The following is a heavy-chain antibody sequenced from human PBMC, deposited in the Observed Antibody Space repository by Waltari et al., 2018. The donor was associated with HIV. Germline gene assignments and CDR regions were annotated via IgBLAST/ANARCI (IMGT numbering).Heavy chain of an antibody. CDR3: ARNWDEFWSGSTHPGLDP. D-gene: IGHD3-3*01. J-gene: IGHJ5*02. Sequence: QVQLRELGPGLVKPSETLSLTCSVSSGSVISYFWSWIRQSPGKGLEWIGQIHYSGTVTYNPSLKSRVMISVDSSRNQFFLDLNSVTAADTAVYYCARNWDEFWSGSTHPGLDPWGPGILVTVSS. CDR2: IHYSGTV. CDR1: SGSVISYF. V-gene: IGHV4-59*02.